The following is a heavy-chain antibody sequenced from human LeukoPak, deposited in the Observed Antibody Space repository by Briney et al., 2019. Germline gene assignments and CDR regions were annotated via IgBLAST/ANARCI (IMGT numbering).Heavy chain of an antibody. Sequence: GSLRLSCAAPGFTFDDYAMHWVRQAPGKGLEWVSLISGNGGSTYYADSVKGRFTISRDNSKNTLYLQMNSLRAEDTAVYYCAKDFITMVRGVIMPDYWGQGTLVTVSS. CDR1: GFTFDDYA. V-gene: IGHV3-43*02. CDR2: ISGNGGST. CDR3: AKDFITMVRGVIMPDY. J-gene: IGHJ4*02. D-gene: IGHD3-10*01.